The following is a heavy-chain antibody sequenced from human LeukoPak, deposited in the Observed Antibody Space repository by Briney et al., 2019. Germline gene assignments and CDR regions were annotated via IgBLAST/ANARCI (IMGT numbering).Heavy chain of an antibody. Sequence: PGGSLRLSCAASGFTFSIYGMHWVRQAPGKGLEWVAVIWYDGSNKYYADSVKGRFTISRDSSKNTPYLQMNSLRAEDTAVYYCAREQYSTSSGYFDYWGQGTLVTVSS. J-gene: IGHJ4*02. CDR1: GFTFSIYG. D-gene: IGHD6-6*01. CDR2: IWYDGSNK. CDR3: AREQYSTSSGYFDY. V-gene: IGHV3-33*01.